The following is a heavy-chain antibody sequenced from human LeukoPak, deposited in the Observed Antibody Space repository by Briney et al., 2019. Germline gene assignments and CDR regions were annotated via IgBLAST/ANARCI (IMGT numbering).Heavy chain of an antibody. V-gene: IGHV3-43*02. D-gene: IGHD3-3*01. CDR3: ARDPPYYDFWSDDAYYFDY. CDR1: GFTFDDYA. Sequence: GGSLRLSCAASGFTFDDYAMHWVRQAPGKGLEWVSLISGDGGSTYYADSVKGRFTISRDNAKNSLYLQMNSLRAEDTAVYYCARDPPYYDFWSDDAYYFDYWGQGTLVTVSS. J-gene: IGHJ4*02. CDR2: ISGDGGST.